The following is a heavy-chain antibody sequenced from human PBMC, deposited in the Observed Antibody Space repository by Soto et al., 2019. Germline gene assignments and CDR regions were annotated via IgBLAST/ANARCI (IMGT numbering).Heavy chain of an antibody. V-gene: IGHV3-15*01. Sequence: VQLVESGGGLVKPGSSLRLSGAASGFTFTNACMNWVRQSPGKGLEWVGRIKKISEGGTTNYSTPVKGRFTISRDESRSTVYLEMNSLKIEDTAVYSCTTEFLGVVTSVTSDNHWGQGTLVTVSS. J-gene: IGHJ4*02. CDR3: TTEFLGVVTSVTSDNH. CDR1: GFTFTNAC. CDR2: IKKISEGGTT. D-gene: IGHD2-21*02.